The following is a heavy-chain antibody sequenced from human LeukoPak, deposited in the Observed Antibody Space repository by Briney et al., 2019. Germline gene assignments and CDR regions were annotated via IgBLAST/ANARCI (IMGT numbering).Heavy chain of an antibody. CDR3: ARSYSSGLNWFDP. J-gene: IGHJ5*02. CDR2: IIPILGIA. Sequence: GASVKVSCKASGGTFSSYAISWVRQAPGQGLEWMGRIIPILGIANYAQKFQGRVTITADKSTSTAYMELSSLRSEDTAVYYCARSYSSGLNWFDPWGQGTLVTVSS. V-gene: IGHV1-69*04. D-gene: IGHD6-25*01. CDR1: GGTFSSYA.